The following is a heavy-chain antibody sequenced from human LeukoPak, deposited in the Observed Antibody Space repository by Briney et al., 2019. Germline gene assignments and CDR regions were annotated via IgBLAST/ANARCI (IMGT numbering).Heavy chain of an antibody. CDR3: ARIQYSGYDSGY. CDR2: ISAYNGNT. CDR1: GYTFTSYG. Sequence: ASVKVSCKASGYTFTSYGISWVRQAPGQGLEWMGWISAYNGNTNYAQTLQGRVTMTTDTSTSTAYMELRRLRSDDTAVYYCARIQYSGYDSGYWGQGTLVTVSS. D-gene: IGHD5-12*01. V-gene: IGHV1-18*01. J-gene: IGHJ4*02.